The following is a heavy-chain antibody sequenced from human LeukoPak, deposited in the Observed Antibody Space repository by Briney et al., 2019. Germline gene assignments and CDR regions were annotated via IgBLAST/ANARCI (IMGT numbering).Heavy chain of an antibody. V-gene: IGHV4-39*07. J-gene: IGHJ4*02. Sequence: PSETLSLTRTVSGGSISGSSYYWGWIRQPPGKGLEWIGSIYYSGSTYYNPSLKSRVTVSVDTSKNQFSLRLSSVTAADTAVYYCARVCSSGRCCDQWGQGTLVTVSS. CDR1: GGSISGSSYY. CDR3: ARVCSSGRCCDQ. CDR2: IYYSGST. D-gene: IGHD3-22*01.